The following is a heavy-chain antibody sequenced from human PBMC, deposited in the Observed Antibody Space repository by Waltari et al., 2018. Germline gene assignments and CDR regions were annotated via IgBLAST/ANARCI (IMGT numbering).Heavy chain of an antibody. Sequence: QVQLVQSGAEVKKPGSSVKVSCKASGGTFSSYAISWVRQAPGQGLEWMGGIIPIFGTANYAQKFQGRVTITTDESTSTAYMELSSLRSEDTAVYYCARRYCSGGSCLDAFDIWGQGIMVTVSS. V-gene: IGHV1-69*05. D-gene: IGHD2-15*01. CDR3: ARRYCSGGSCLDAFDI. J-gene: IGHJ3*02. CDR2: IIPIFGTA. CDR1: GGTFSSYA.